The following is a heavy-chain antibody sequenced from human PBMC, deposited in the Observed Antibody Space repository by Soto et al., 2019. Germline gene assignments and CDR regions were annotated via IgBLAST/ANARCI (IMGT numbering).Heavy chain of an antibody. Sequence: SETLSLTCTFSGGSISAYYWSWIRQPPGKGLEWIGHIYYCGSTNYSPSLKSRVTISIDTSKRQFSLKLRSVTAADTAVYYCARVGSGSYYDFNWFDPWGQGKVLTVSS. V-gene: IGHV4-59*01. CDR2: IYYCGST. CDR1: GGSISAYY. CDR3: ARVGSGSYYDFNWFDP. J-gene: IGHJ5*02. D-gene: IGHD1-26*01.